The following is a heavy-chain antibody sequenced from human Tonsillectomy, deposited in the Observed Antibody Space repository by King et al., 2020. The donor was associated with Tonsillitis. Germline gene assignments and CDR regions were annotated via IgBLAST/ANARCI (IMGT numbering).Heavy chain of an antibody. CDR2: INPNSGGT. D-gene: IGHD3-10*02. Sequence: QLVQSGAEVKKPGASVKVSCKASGYTFTGYYMHWVRQAPGQGLDWMGRINPNSGGTDYAQNFQGRVTMTRDTSISTAYMELSRLRSDDTAVYYCARDLSSGPYYYYHGMDVWGQGTTVTVSS. CDR3: ARDLSSGPYYYYHGMDV. J-gene: IGHJ6*02. CDR1: GYTFTGYY. V-gene: IGHV1-2*02.